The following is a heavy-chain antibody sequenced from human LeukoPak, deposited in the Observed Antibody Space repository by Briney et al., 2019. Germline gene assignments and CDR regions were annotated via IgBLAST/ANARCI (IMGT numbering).Heavy chain of an antibody. CDR2: IYWDDDK. Sequence: SGPTLLNPTPTLTLTFTFSGFSLSTSAVGVGWIRQPPGKALEWLALIYWDDDKRYSPSLKSRLTIPQDTSKNQVVLTMTNMDPVDTATYYCAHRGFLGGSYYFDYWGQGTLVTVSS. V-gene: IGHV2-5*02. CDR1: GFSLSTSAVG. J-gene: IGHJ4*02. CDR3: AHRGFLGGSYYFDY. D-gene: IGHD1-26*01.